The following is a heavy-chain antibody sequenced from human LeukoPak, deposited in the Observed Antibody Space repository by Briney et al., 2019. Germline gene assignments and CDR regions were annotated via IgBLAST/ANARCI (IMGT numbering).Heavy chain of an antibody. CDR3: TRYNNDHFDY. Sequence: HPGGSLRLSCAGSGFTFGGYGMHWFRQTPGKGLEWVAVIAYDGSRAFYADSVKGRLTISRDNSKNAMSVQMDDLGAEDTAVYYCTRYNNDHFDYWGQGTLVTVSS. CDR2: IAYDGSRA. CDR1: GFTFGGYG. V-gene: IGHV3-33*01. D-gene: IGHD1-14*01. J-gene: IGHJ4*02.